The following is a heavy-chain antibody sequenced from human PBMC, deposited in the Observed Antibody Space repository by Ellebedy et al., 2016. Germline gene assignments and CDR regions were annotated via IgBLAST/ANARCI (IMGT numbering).Heavy chain of an antibody. CDR2: INHSGST. D-gene: IGHD3-10*01. CDR1: GGSFSGYY. V-gene: IGHV4-34*01. J-gene: IGHJ6*03. CDR3: ARVRKFSGRAFYYMDV. Sequence: SETLSLXXAVYGGSFSGYYWSWIRQPPGKGLEWIGEINHSGSTNYNPSLKSRVTISVDTSKNQFSLKLSSVTAADTAVYYCARVRKFSGRAFYYMDVWGKGTTVTVSS.